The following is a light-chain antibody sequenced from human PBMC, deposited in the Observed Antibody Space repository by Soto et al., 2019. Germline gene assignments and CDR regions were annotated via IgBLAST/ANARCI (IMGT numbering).Light chain of an antibody. V-gene: IGKV1-39*01. Sequence: DIRMTQSPSSLSASVGDSVTITCRASQNINNNLNWFQQKPGKAPNLLVYGASTLQSGVTSRFSGSGSGTDFTLTISSLQAEDVAVYYCQQYSSTTWTFGQGTKVDIK. CDR1: QNINNN. CDR2: GAS. CDR3: QQYSSTTWT. J-gene: IGKJ1*01.